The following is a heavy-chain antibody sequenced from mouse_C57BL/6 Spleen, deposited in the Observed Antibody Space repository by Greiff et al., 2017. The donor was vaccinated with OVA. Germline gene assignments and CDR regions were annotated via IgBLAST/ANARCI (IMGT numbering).Heavy chain of an antibody. CDR2: INPSNGGT. J-gene: IGHJ4*01. D-gene: IGHD1-1*02. CDR3: ANYGLYYYAMDY. V-gene: IGHV1-53*01. Sequence: QVQLQQPGTDLVKPGASVKLSCKASGYTFTSYGMHWVKQRPGQGLEWIGNINPSNGGTNYNEKFKSKATLTVDKSSSTAYMQLSSLTSEDSAVYYCANYGLYYYAMDYWGQGTSVTVSS. CDR1: GYTFTSYG.